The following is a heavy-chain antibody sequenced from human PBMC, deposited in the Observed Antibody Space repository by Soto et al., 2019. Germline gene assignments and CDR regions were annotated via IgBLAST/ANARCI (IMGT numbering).Heavy chain of an antibody. CDR1: GYTFTSYG. CDR2: ISAYNGNT. V-gene: IGHV1-18*01. Sequence: QVQLVQSGAEVKKPGASVKVSCKASGYTFTSYGISWVRQAPGQGLEWMGWISAYNGNTNYAQKLQGRVTMSTDTSTSTAYMELRSLRSDDTAVYYCAGDREYYDILTGYYKDYWGQGTLVTVSS. J-gene: IGHJ4*02. CDR3: AGDREYYDILTGYYKDY. D-gene: IGHD3-9*01.